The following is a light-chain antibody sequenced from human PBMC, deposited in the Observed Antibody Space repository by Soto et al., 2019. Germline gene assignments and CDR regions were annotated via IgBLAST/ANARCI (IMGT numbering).Light chain of an antibody. V-gene: IGKV3-20*01. CDR1: QSVRSNY. CDR2: DAS. CDR3: QQYGSSPLT. J-gene: IGKJ4*01. Sequence: EIVLTQSPDTLSLSPGERATLSCRASQSVRSNYLAWYQQKPGQAPRFLIYDASSRATGIPDRFSGSRSGTDFTLTISRLEPEDFAVYYCQQYGSSPLTFGGGTKVDIK.